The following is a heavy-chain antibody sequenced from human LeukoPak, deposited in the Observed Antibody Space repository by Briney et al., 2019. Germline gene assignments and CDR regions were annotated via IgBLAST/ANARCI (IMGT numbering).Heavy chain of an antibody. V-gene: IGHV4-34*01. CDR3: ASARTDFWSGYYTRPSWFDP. Sequence: MTSETLSLTCAVYGGSFSGYYWSWIRQPPGKGLEWIGEINHSGSTNYNPSLKSRVTISVDTSKNQFSLKLSSVTAAGTAVYYCASARTDFWSGYYTRPSWFDPWGQGTLVTVSS. CDR2: INHSGST. J-gene: IGHJ5*02. CDR1: GGSFSGYY. D-gene: IGHD3-3*01.